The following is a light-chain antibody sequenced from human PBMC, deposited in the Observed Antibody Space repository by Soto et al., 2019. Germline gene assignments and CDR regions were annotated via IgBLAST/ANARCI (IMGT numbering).Light chain of an antibody. Sequence: QSVLTQPPSASGTPGQRVTISCSGSSSNIGSYTVNWYQQLPGTAPKLLIYSNNQRPSGVPDRFSGSKSGTSVSLAISGLQFEDEADYYCAAWDDSLNGEVFGGGTKVTVL. J-gene: IGLJ2*01. CDR2: SNN. CDR3: AAWDDSLNGEV. V-gene: IGLV1-44*01. CDR1: SSNIGSYT.